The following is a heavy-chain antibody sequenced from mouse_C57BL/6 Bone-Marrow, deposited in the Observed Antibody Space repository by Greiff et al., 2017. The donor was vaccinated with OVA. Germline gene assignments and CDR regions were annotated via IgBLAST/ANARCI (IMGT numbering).Heavy chain of an antibody. J-gene: IGHJ1*03. CDR2: IDPETGGT. V-gene: IGHV1-15*01. D-gene: IGHD2-12*01. CDR3: TRAVTGTRWYFDV. CDR1: GYTFTDYE. Sequence: VQLQQSGAELVRPGASVTLSCKASGYTFTDYEMHWVKQTPVHGLEWIGAIDPETGGTAYNQKFKGKAILTADKSSSTAYMELRSLTSEDSAVYYCTRAVTGTRWYFDVWGTGTTVTVSS.